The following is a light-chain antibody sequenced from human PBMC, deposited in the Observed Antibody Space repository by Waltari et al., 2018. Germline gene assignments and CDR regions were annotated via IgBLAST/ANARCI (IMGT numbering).Light chain of an antibody. J-gene: IGKJ1*01. Sequence: DIVMTQSPDSLAVSLGARATIDSKSSQSVFYRSDNKNYLAWYQHTPGQPPKLLFYWAYPRESGVPDRFSACGSGTDFTLTINNLQAEDVAVYYCQQYYRSRTFGQWTKVEIK. CDR3: QQYYRSRT. CDR2: WAY. V-gene: IGKV4-1*01. CDR1: QSVFYRSDNKNY.